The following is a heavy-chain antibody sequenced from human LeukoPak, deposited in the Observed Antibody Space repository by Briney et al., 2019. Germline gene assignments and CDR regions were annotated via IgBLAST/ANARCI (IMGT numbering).Heavy chain of an antibody. CDR1: GFTFSSYA. V-gene: IGHV3-30*04. J-gene: IGHJ6*02. D-gene: IGHD4-17*01. CDR2: ISYDGSSE. Sequence: PGRSLRLSCAAFGFTFSSYAIHWVRQAPGKGLEWVALISYDGSSEYYAGSVKGRFTISRDNSKITVYLQMNSLKSEDTAVYYCAKELYNYGDYGAEGLDVGGQGTTVTVS. CDR3: AKELYNYGDYGAEGLDV.